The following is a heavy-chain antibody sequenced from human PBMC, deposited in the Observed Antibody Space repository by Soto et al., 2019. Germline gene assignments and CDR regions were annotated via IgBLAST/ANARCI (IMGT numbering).Heavy chain of an antibody. Sequence: QVQLVQSGAEVKKPGSSVKVSCKASGGTFSSYTISWVRQAPGQGLEWMGRIIPILGIANYAQKFQGRVTITADKSTSTAYMERSSLRSEDTAVYYCARDGPPTYGDYAFDIWGQGTMVTVSS. J-gene: IGHJ3*02. CDR1: GGTFSSYT. CDR3: ARDGPPTYGDYAFDI. V-gene: IGHV1-69*08. D-gene: IGHD4-17*01. CDR2: IIPILGIA.